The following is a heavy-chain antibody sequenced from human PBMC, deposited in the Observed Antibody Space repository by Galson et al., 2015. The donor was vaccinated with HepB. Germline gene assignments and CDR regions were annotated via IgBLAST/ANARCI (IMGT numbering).Heavy chain of an antibody. CDR1: GFTFSSYG. V-gene: IGHV3-33*01. Sequence: SLRLSCAASGFTFSSYGMHWVRQAPGKGLEWVAVIWYDGSNKYYADSVKGRFTISRDNSKNTLYLQMNSLRAEDTAVYYCARDLREVVVPAAIPSDYWGQGTLVTVSS. J-gene: IGHJ4*02. D-gene: IGHD2-2*01. CDR3: ARDLREVVVPAAIPSDY. CDR2: IWYDGSNK.